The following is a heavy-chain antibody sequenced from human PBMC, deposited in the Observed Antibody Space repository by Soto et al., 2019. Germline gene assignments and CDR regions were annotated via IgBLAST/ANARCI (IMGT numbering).Heavy chain of an antibody. J-gene: IGHJ6*02. D-gene: IGHD2-2*03. CDR1: GFIFSSYS. V-gene: IGHV3-21*01. Sequence: VGSLRLSCAASGFIFSSYSIHWVRQAPGKGLEWVSSITSESAFIYCADSVKGRFTISRDNAKNSLFLQMRSLRADDTALYYCARGGYWAGGRCDEAYGMDVWGQGTTVTVSS. CDR2: ITSESAFI. CDR3: ARGGYWAGGRCDEAYGMDV.